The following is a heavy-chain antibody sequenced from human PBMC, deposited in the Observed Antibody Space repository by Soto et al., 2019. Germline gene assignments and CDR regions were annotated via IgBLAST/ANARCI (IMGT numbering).Heavy chain of an antibody. Sequence: QVQLQQWGAGLLKPSETLSLTCAVYGGSFSGYYWSWIRQPPGKGLEWIGEINHSGSTNYNPSLTSRFTISVATSLNPFSLKLSSVTSADTAVYYCARGRLTFAYWGQGTLVTVSS. CDR2: INHSGST. D-gene: IGHD2-8*01. V-gene: IGHV4-34*01. J-gene: IGHJ4*02. CDR3: ARGRLTFAY. CDR1: GGSFSGYY.